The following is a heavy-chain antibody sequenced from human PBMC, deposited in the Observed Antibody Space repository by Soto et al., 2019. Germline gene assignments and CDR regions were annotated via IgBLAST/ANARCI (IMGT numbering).Heavy chain of an antibody. Sequence: GSLRLSCADSGFTFSSYAMNWVRQAPGKGPEWVAVITNSGGTTYYADSVKGRFTISRDNPKKTLYLQMNSLRAEDTAVYYCATETLVQASFYYMDVWGKGTTVTVSS. V-gene: IGHV3-23*01. CDR2: ITNSGGTT. J-gene: IGHJ6*03. CDR3: ATETLVQASFYYMDV. CDR1: GFTFSSYA.